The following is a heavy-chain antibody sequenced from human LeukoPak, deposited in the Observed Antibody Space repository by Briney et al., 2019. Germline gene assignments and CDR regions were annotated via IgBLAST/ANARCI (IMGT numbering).Heavy chain of an antibody. CDR2: IYTSGST. D-gene: IGHD3-22*01. J-gene: IGHJ4*02. V-gene: IGHV4-4*07. CDR1: GGSIRSYF. Sequence: SETLSLTCSVSGGSIRSYFWSWIRHPAGKGLEWFGRIYTSGSTDYNPSLRSRVSMSVDTSRNQFSLKLTSVTAADTAVYYCARESKSYDGSGYYHDYWGQGTLVAVSS. CDR3: ARESKSYDGSGYYHDY.